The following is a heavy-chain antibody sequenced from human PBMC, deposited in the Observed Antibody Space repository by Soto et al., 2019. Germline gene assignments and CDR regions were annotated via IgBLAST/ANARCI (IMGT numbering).Heavy chain of an antibody. V-gene: IGHV1-2*02. Sequence: ASVKVSCKASGYTFTGYYMHWVRQAPGQELEWMGWINPNSGGTNYAQKFQGRVTMTRDTSISTAYMELSRLRSDDTAVYYCARDRLTIFGGDYWGQGTLVTVSS. CDR3: ARDRLTIFGGDY. J-gene: IGHJ4*02. CDR2: INPNSGGT. D-gene: IGHD3-3*01. CDR1: GYTFTGYY.